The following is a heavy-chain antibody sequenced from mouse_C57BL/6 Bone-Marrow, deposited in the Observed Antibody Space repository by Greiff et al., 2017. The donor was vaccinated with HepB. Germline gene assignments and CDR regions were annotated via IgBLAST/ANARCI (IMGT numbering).Heavy chain of an antibody. J-gene: IGHJ2*01. Sequence: VQLKESGPELVKPGASVKISCKASGYSFTDYSMHWVKQSNGKCLEWIGVINPNYGTTSYNQKFKGKATLTVDQSSNTAYMQLNSLTSEDSAVYYCARWVWDLYYFDYGGQGTTLTVSA. D-gene: IGHD2-10*02. CDR2: INPNYGTT. V-gene: IGHV1-39*01. CDR1: GYSFTDYS. CDR3: ARWVWDLYYFDY.